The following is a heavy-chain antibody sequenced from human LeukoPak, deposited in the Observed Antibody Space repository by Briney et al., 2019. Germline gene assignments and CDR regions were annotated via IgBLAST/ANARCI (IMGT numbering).Heavy chain of an antibody. V-gene: IGHV1-69*10. D-gene: IGHD3-22*01. Sequence: GASVKVSCKASGATFTSYTINWVRQAPGKGLEWMGGIIPILGLANYAQKFQGRVTITADKSTSTAYVELSSLRSEDTAVYYCARGFYDSSGYLKYYFDYWGQGTLVTVSS. J-gene: IGHJ4*02. CDR1: GATFTSYT. CDR3: ARGFYDSSGYLKYYFDY. CDR2: IIPILGLA.